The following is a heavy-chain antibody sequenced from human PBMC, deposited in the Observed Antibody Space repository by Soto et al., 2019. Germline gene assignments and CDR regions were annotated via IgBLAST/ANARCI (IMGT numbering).Heavy chain of an antibody. CDR2: IIPILGIA. CDR3: AREDYGGNSGYFDL. J-gene: IGHJ2*01. CDR1: GGTFSSYT. D-gene: IGHD4-17*01. V-gene: IGHV1-69*08. Sequence: QVQLVQSGAEVKKPGSSVKVSCKASGGTFSSYTISWVRQAPGQGLEWMGRIIPILGIANYAQKFQGRVTITADKSTSTAYMELSSLRSEDTAVYYCAREDYGGNSGYFDLWGRGTLVTVSS.